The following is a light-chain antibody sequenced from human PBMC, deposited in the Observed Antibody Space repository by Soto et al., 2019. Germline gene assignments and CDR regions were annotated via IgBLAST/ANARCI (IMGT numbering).Light chain of an antibody. J-gene: IGKJ1*01. CDR1: QSISSW. V-gene: IGKV1-5*03. CDR3: QQYSYFAT. CDR2: KAS. Sequence: IQMTQSPSTLSASVGDRVTITWRASQSISSWLTWYQQKAGQAPKLLIYKASIVESGVPSRFSGSGSGTEFTLTISSLQPDDSATYYCQQYSYFATFGQGTRVEVQ.